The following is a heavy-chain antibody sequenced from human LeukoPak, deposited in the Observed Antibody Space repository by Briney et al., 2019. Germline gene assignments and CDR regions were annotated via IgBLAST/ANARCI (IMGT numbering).Heavy chain of an antibody. CDR2: ISDSGDST. CDR3: AKYEASTVTPAFGY. J-gene: IGHJ4*02. Sequence: GGPLRLSCAPSGFPFSSYPMVWPPRAPGKAREWVWIISDSGDSTYSADSVKGRFTTSRDNSKNTLYLQMKTLRAEDTAVYYCAKYEASTVTPAFGYWGQGTLVTVSS. D-gene: IGHD4-17*01. V-gene: IGHV3-23*01. CDR1: GFPFSSYP.